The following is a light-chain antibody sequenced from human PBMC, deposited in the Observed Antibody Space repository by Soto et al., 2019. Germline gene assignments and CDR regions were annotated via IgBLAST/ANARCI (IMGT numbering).Light chain of an antibody. CDR3: QQSYSTPPT. J-gene: IGKJ1*01. CDR1: QSISSY. CDR2: AAS. V-gene: IGKV1-39*01. Sequence: DIQMLQSPSSLSASVGDRVTITCRASQSISSYLNWYQQKPGKAPKLLIYAASSLQSGVPSRFSGSGSGTDFTLTISSLQPEDFATYYCQQSYSTPPTFGQGTKV.